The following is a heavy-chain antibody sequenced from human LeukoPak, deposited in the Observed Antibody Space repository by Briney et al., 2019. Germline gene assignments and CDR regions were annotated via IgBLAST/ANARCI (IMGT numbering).Heavy chain of an antibody. V-gene: IGHV4-34*01. CDR3: ARVDSTVGFGMDV. J-gene: IGHJ6*02. CDR1: GGSFSGYY. CDR2: INHSGST. Sequence: SETLSLTCAVYGGSFSGYYWSWIRQPPGKGLEWIGEINHSGSTNYNPSLKSRVTISVDTSKNQFSLKLSSVPAADTAVYYCARVDSTVGFGMDVWGQGTTVTVSS. D-gene: IGHD2-2*01.